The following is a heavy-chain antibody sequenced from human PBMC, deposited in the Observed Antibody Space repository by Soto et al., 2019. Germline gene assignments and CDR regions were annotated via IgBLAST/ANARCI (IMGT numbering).Heavy chain of an antibody. V-gene: IGHV3-33*01. Sequence: QVQLVESGGGVVQPGRSLRLSCAASGFTFSSYGMHWVRQAPGKGLEWVAVIWYDRSNKYYADSVKGRFTISRDNSKNTLYLQMNSLRAEDTAVYYCARDDGEKAATLPHWGQGTLVTVSS. CDR2: IWYDRSNK. J-gene: IGHJ4*02. CDR3: ARDDGEKAATLPH. CDR1: GFTFSSYG. D-gene: IGHD2-15*01.